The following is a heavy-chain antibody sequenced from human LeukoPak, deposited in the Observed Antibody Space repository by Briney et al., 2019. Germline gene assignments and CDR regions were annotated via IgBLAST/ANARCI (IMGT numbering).Heavy chain of an antibody. V-gene: IGHV1-69*04. CDR3: ARDLYGYYDSSGYYPY. J-gene: IGHJ4*02. CDR2: IIPILGIA. D-gene: IGHD3-22*01. CDR1: GGTFSSYA. Sequence: GASVKVSCKASGGTFSSYAISWVRQAPGQGLEWMGRIIPILGIANYAQKFQGRATITADKSTSTAYMELSSLRSEDTAVYYCARDLYGYYDSSGYYPYWGQGTLVTVSS.